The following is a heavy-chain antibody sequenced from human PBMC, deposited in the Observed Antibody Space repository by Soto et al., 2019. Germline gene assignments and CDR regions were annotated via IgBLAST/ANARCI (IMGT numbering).Heavy chain of an antibody. D-gene: IGHD4-4*01. J-gene: IGHJ4*02. CDR2: IYYSGST. CDR3: ARGNSANYFDY. CDR1: DGSISSGGYY. V-gene: IGHV4-31*03. Sequence: SETLSLTFTLSDGSISSGGYYWTWIRQHPGKGLEWIGYIYYSGSTYYNPSLKSRVTISVETSKNQFSLKLSSVTAADTGVYYWARGNSANYFDYWGQGTVVTVSS.